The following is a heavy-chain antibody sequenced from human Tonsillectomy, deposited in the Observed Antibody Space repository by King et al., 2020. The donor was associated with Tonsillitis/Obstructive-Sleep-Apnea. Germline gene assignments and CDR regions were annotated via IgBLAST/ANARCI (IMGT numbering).Heavy chain of an antibody. J-gene: IGHJ6*03. V-gene: IGHV4-59*01. CDR3: ARAQVAGAPVGNYYYDYYYMDV. D-gene: IGHD2-15*01. CDR1: GGSISIYY. CDR2: IYYSGST. Sequence: QLQESGPGLVKPSETLSLTCTVSGGSISIYYWSWIRQPPGRGLEWIAYIYYSGSTNYSPSLKSRVTMSLETSKNQFALKLSSVTAADTAVYYFARAQVAGAPVGNYYYDYYYMDVWGKGTTVTVSS.